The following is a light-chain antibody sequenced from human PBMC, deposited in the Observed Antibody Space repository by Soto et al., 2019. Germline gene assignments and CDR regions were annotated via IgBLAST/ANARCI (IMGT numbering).Light chain of an antibody. CDR2: GAS. Sequence: EIVLTQSPGTLSLSPGERATLSCRASQSVSSSYLAWYQQKPGQAPRLLIYGASSRATGIPDRFSGSGSGTDFTLTISRLEPEDSAVYYCKQYGSSPPWTFGHGTQAEIK. CDR3: KQYGSSPPWT. CDR1: QSVSSSY. V-gene: IGKV3-20*01. J-gene: IGKJ1*01.